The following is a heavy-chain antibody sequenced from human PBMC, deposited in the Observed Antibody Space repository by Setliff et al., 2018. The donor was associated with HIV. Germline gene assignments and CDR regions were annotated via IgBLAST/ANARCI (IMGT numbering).Heavy chain of an antibody. CDR3: ARGARGAQWLVPSTFSDY. D-gene: IGHD6-19*01. J-gene: IGHJ4*02. CDR2: INANNGNI. Sequence: GASVKVSCKASGYTFINYGINWVRQAPGQGLEWMGWINANNGNINYAQKFQVRVTMTTDISTSTVYMELRSMRSDDTAVYYCARGARGAQWLVPSTFSDYWGQGTLVTVTS. CDR1: GYTFINYG. V-gene: IGHV1-18*01.